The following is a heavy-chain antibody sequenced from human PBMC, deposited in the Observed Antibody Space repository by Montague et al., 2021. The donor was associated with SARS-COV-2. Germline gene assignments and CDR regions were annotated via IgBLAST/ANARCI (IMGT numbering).Heavy chain of an antibody. D-gene: IGHD3-3*01. CDR1: GGSFGGYY. Sequence: SETLSLTCAVYGGSFGGYYWSWIRQPPGGGLEWIGEPNHSGRTXXXPSXXXRVTISVDTSKNQFSLKLSSVTAANTAVYYCARISSGVGDSYYDFWSGYFYYYYYMDVWGKGTTVTVSS. CDR3: ARISSGVGDSYYDFWSGYFYYYYYMDV. V-gene: IGHV4-34*01. CDR2: PNHSGRT. J-gene: IGHJ6*03.